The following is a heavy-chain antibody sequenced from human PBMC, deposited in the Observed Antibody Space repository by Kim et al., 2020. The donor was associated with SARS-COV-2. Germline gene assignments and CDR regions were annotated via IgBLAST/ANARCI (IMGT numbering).Heavy chain of an antibody. D-gene: IGHD4-17*01. J-gene: IGHJ4*02. V-gene: IGHV3-23*01. Sequence: DSVKGRFTISRDNSKNTLYLQMNSLRAEDTAVYYCAKAPGTLSGDYSNDYWGQGTLVTVSS. CDR3: AKAPGTLSGDYSNDY.